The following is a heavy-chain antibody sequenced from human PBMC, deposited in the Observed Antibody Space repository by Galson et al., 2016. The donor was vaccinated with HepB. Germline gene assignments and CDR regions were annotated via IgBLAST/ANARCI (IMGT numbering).Heavy chain of an antibody. J-gene: IGHJ4*02. CDR1: GFSFRDYG. CDR3: AKHTVGAAAGHPAIDY. D-gene: IGHD6-13*01. V-gene: IGHV3-20*04. CDR2: LNWNGDRT. Sequence: SLRLSCAASGFSFRDYGMTWVRLAPEKGLEWVSGLNWNGDRTGYADSVKGRFTISRDNAKNSLYLQMNRLRAEDTALYYCAKHTVGAAAGHPAIDYWGQGTLVTVSS.